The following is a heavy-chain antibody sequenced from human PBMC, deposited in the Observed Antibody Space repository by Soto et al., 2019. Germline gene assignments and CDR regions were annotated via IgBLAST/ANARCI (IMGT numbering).Heavy chain of an antibody. J-gene: IGHJ3*02. Sequence: EVQLVESGGDLVQPGGSLRLSCAAAGFTFSGHWMHWVRQVPGKGLEWVSRINTDGGSSAYADSVKGRFTISRDNVKNTLDLPVNGLRAEDTAVYYCARESGDCSRTSCYRRAFDTWGQGTTVTVSS. CDR1: GFTFSGHW. D-gene: IGHD2-2*01. CDR3: ARESGDCSRTSCYRRAFDT. V-gene: IGHV3-74*03. CDR2: INTDGGSS.